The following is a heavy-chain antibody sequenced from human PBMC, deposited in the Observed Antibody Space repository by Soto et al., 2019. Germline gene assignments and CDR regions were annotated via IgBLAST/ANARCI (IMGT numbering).Heavy chain of an antibody. CDR3: ARRRLPYGTLHYDYIWGSYRYGWFDP. D-gene: IGHD3-16*02. CDR1: GGSISSSSYY. V-gene: IGHV4-39*01. J-gene: IGHJ5*02. Sequence: SETLSLTCTLSGGSISSSSYYWGWIRQPPGKGLEWIGSIYYSGSTYYNPSLKSRVTISVDTSKNQFSLKLSSVTAADTAVYYCARRRLPYGTLHYDYIWGSYRYGWFDPWGQGTLVTVSS. CDR2: IYYSGST.